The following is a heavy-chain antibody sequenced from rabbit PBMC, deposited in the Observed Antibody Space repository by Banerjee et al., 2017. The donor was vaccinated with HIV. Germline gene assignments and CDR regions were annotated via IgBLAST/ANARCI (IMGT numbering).Heavy chain of an antibody. Sequence: QQQLEESGGGLVKPGGTLTLTCKASGFDFSNWYYMCWVRQAPGKGLELIACIYNGDGSTYYASWVNGRFAISRSTSLNTVDLKMTSLTAADTATYFCARDSSYDDYGDYGYAYATRGCFNLWGPGTLVTVS. CDR2: IYNGDGST. CDR3: ARDSSYDDYGDYGYAYATRGCFNL. D-gene: IGHD2-1*01. CDR1: GFDFSNWYY. V-gene: IGHV1S43*01. J-gene: IGHJ4*01.